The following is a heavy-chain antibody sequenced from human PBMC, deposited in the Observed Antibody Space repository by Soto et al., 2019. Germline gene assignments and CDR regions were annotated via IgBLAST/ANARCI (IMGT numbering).Heavy chain of an antibody. D-gene: IGHD6-6*01. Sequence: QVELVESGGGVVQPGTSLRLSCAASGFTFRDYAMHWVRQAPGKGLEWVTLISYDASNKLLADSAKGRFTISRYNSKNTLYLEMNSLRVEDTGLYYCARQGMAARKFFSTYLDVWGQGNMVIVTS. CDR2: ISYDASNK. V-gene: IGHV3-30-3*01. CDR1: GFTFRDYA. CDR3: ARQGMAARKFFSTYLDV. J-gene: IGHJ6*02.